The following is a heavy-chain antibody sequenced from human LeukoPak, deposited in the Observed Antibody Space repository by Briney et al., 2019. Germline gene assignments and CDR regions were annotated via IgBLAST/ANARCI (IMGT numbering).Heavy chain of an antibody. D-gene: IGHD3-3*01. V-gene: IGHV3-64*01. Sequence: GGSLRLSCAASGFTFDDYAMHWVRQAPGKGLEYVSAISSNGGSTYYANSVKGRFTISRDNSKNTLYLQMGSLRAEDMAVYYCARDRMIEFWSGYLDYWGQGTLVTVSS. J-gene: IGHJ4*02. CDR1: GFTFDDYA. CDR2: ISSNGGST. CDR3: ARDRMIEFWSGYLDY.